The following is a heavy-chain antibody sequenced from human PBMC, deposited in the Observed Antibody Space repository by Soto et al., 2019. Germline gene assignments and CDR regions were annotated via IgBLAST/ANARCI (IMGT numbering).Heavy chain of an antibody. CDR2: IRSKANSNAT. V-gene: IGHV3-73*01. J-gene: IGHJ4*02. Sequence: GGSLRLSCAASGFTFSGSAMHWVRQASGKGLEWVGRIRSKANSNATAYAASVKGMFTISRDDSKYTAYLQMNSLKTEDTAVSYCTRHRSASGSSYLDYWGQGTLVTVSS. CDR3: TRHRSASGSSYLDY. CDR1: GFTFSGSA. D-gene: IGHD1-26*01.